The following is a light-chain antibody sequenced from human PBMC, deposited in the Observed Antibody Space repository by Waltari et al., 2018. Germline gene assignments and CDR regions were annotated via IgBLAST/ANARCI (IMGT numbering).Light chain of an antibody. CDR2: EVA. V-gene: IGLV2-14*01. CDR3: SSYTTSSNWV. J-gene: IGLJ3*02. Sequence: QSALTQPASVSVSPGQSITISCTGTSSDVGGQDHVSWYPQYTGIALKLIIYEVANRTAGVSNLFSGYKSGTMASLTISGLQAEDEADYYCSSYTTSSNWVFGGGTKLTVL. CDR1: SSDVGGQDH.